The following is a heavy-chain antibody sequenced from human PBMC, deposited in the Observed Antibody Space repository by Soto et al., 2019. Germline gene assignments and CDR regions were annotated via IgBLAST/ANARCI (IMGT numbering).Heavy chain of an antibody. CDR3: AREGGEDYVWGSYRYPFDY. V-gene: IGHV1-69*08. CDR1: GGTFSSYT. CDR2: IIPILGIA. Sequence: QVQLVQSGAEVKKPGSSVKVSCKASGGTFSSYTISWVRQAPGQGLEWMGRIIPILGIANYEQKFQGRVTITADKSSITAHIERSSRRSEDTAVYYCAREGGEDYVWGSYRYPFDYWGQGTLVTVSS. J-gene: IGHJ4*02. D-gene: IGHD3-16*02.